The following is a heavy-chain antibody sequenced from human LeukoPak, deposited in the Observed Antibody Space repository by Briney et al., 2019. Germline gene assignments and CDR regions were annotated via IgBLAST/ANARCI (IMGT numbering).Heavy chain of an antibody. CDR1: GGSISSYY. V-gene: IGHV4-59*01. Sequence: PSETLSLTCAVSGGSISSYYWSWIRQPPGKGLEWIGYIYYSGSTNYNPSLKSRVTISVDTSKNQFSLKLSSVTAADTAVYYCARGSYVSIDYWGQGTLVTVSS. CDR3: ARGSYVSIDY. D-gene: IGHD3-16*01. CDR2: IYYSGST. J-gene: IGHJ4*02.